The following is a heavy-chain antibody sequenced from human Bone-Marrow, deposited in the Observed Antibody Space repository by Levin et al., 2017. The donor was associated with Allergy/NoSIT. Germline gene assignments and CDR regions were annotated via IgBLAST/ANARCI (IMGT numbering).Heavy chain of an antibody. J-gene: IGHJ4*02. CDR3: AGYDTSAYHSPFDY. CDR1: GFIFSNYA. D-gene: IGHD3-22*01. CDR2: ISGSGGNT. V-gene: IGHV3-23*01. Sequence: GGSLRLSCAASGFIFSNYAMNWVRQAPGKGLEWVSQISGSGGNTHYADSVKGRFTFSRDNSKNTLYLQMNSLRAGDTAVYYCAGYDTSAYHSPFDYWGQGTLVTVSS.